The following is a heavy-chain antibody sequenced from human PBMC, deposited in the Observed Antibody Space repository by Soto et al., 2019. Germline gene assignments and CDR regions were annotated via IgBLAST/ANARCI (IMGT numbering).Heavy chain of an antibody. CDR3: AKDMVQAGYYGSYGMDV. CDR2: ISWNSGSI. D-gene: IGHD3-10*01. Sequence: GGSLRLSCAASGFTFDDYAMHWVRQAPGKGLEWVSGISWNSGSIGYADSVKGRFTISRDNAKNSLYLQMNSLRAEDTALYYCAKDMVQAGYYGSYGMDVWGQGTTVTVSS. J-gene: IGHJ6*02. CDR1: GFTFDDYA. V-gene: IGHV3-9*01.